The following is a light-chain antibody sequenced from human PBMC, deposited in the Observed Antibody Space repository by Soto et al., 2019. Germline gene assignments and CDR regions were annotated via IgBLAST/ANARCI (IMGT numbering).Light chain of an antibody. V-gene: IGKV1-12*01. CDR1: QDITTW. Sequence: DIQMAQSPSSVSAFVGDRVAVTCRASQDITTWLAWYQKKPGEAPRLLIYAASSLYSGVPTRFSGSGTGTEFTLTISNVQPEDSAIYYCQQVKGFPLTFGGGTKVEMK. CDR3: QQVKGFPLT. J-gene: IGKJ4*01. CDR2: AAS.